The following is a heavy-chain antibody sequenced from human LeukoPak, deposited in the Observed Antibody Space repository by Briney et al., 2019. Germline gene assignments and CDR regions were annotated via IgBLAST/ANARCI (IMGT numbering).Heavy chain of an antibody. J-gene: IGHJ3*02. D-gene: IGHD3-10*01. CDR1: GFTVSNNC. CDR2: IYSSGHT. V-gene: IGHV3-66*01. CDR3: ARDYYNYENAFDI. Sequence: GGSLRLSCAASGFTVSNNCMSWVRQAPGKGLEWVSIIYSSGHTYYADSVQGRFTISRDNSKNTLYLQMNSLRADDTAVYYCARDYYNYENAFDIWGQGTMVTVS.